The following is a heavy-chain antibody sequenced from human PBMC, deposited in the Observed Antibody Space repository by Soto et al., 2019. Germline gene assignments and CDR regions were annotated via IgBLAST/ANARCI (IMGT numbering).Heavy chain of an antibody. CDR2: ISSNGGST. V-gene: IGHV3-64*01. D-gene: IGHD1-26*01. Sequence: PGGSLRLSCAASGFTFSSYAMHWVRQAPGKGLEYVSAISSNGGSTYYANSVKGRFTISRDNSKNTLYLQMGSLRAEDMAVYYCARATLPTMRVYYYYYYMDVWGKGTTVTVSS. CDR3: ARATLPTMRVYYYYYYMDV. CDR1: GFTFSSYA. J-gene: IGHJ6*03.